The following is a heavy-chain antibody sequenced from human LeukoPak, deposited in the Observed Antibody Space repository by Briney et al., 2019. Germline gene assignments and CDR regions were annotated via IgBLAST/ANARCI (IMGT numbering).Heavy chain of an antibody. D-gene: IGHD6-13*01. V-gene: IGHV4-59*01. CDR3: AVSSWYQYFQH. CDR2: IYYSGST. CDR1: GGSISSYY. J-gene: IGHJ1*01. Sequence: PSETLSLTCTVSGGSISSYYWSWIRQPPGKGLEWIGYIYYSGSTNYNPSLKSRVTISVDTSKNQFPLKLSSVTAADTAVYYCAVSSWYQYFQHWGQGTLVTVSS.